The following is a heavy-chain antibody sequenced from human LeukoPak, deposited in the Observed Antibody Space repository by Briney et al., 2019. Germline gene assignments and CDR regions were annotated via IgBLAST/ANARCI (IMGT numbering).Heavy chain of an antibody. CDR1: GFTFSSYA. Sequence: GGSLRLSCAASGFTFSSYAMHWVRQAPGKGLEWVAVTSHDGSNKYYADSVKGRFTISRDNSKNTLYLQMNSLRAEDTAVYYCARDQFGELVVCTFHIWGQGTMVTVSS. CDR3: ARDQFGELVVCTFHI. J-gene: IGHJ3*02. V-gene: IGHV3-30-3*01. D-gene: IGHD3-10*01. CDR2: TSHDGSNK.